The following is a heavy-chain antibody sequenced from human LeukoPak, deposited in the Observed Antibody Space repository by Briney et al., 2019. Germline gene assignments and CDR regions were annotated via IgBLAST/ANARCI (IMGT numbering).Heavy chain of an antibody. CDR3: ARDRPLTYYYDSSGYSDAFDI. Sequence: TLSLTCTVSGGSISSGHYYWSWIRQPPGKGLEWIGDIYYSGSTYYNPSLKSRVTISVDTSKNQFSLKLSSVTAADTAVYYCARDRPLTYYYDSSGYSDAFDIWGQGTMVTVSS. CDR2: IYYSGST. J-gene: IGHJ3*02. CDR1: GGSISSGHYY. V-gene: IGHV4-30-4*08. D-gene: IGHD3-22*01.